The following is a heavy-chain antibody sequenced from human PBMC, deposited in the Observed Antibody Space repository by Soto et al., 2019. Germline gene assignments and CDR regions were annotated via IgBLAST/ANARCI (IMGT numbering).Heavy chain of an antibody. CDR3: ASLGPFDP. Sequence: XESLTLSCAASGFTFSSYSKNWVRQAPGKGLEWVSSISSSSSYIYYADSVKGRFTISRDNAKNSLYLQMNSLRAEDTPVYYCASLGPFDPWGQGTLVTVSS. J-gene: IGHJ5*02. CDR1: GFTFSSYS. CDR2: ISSSSSYI. V-gene: IGHV3-21*01.